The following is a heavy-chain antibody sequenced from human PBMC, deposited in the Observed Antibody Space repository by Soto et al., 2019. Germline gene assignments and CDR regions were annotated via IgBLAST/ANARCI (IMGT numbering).Heavy chain of an antibody. V-gene: IGHV1-18*01. CDR1: GYTFTSYG. CDR2: ISAYNGNT. D-gene: IGHD3-9*01. J-gene: IGHJ4*02. CDR3: ARELGTLGYDILTGYYTYYFDY. Sequence: GASVKVSCKASGYTFTSYGISWVRQAPGQGLEWMGWISAYNGNTNYAQKLQGRVTMTTDTSTSTAYMELRSLRSDDTAVYYCARELGTLGYDILTGYYTYYFDYWGQGTLVTVSS.